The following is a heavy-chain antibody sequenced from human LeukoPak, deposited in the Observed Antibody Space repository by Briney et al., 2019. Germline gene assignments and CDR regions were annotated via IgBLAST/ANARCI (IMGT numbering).Heavy chain of an antibody. Sequence: SETLSLTCTVSGGSISSYYWSWIRQPPGKGLEWIGYIYYSGSTNYNPSLKSRVTISVDTSKNQFSLKLSSVTAADTAVYYYAGITTMIVLNGAFDIWGQGTMVTVSS. D-gene: IGHD3-22*01. V-gene: IGHV4-59*08. CDR3: AGITTMIVLNGAFDI. J-gene: IGHJ3*02. CDR2: IYYSGST. CDR1: GGSISSYY.